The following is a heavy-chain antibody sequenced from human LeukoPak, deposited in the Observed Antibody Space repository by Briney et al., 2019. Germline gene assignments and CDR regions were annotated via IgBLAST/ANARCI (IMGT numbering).Heavy chain of an antibody. CDR3: AKAPCYKWNCYYFDY. V-gene: IGHV3-9*01. CDR1: GFTFDDYA. J-gene: IGHJ4*02. D-gene: IGHD1-7*01. Sequence: GGSLRLSCAAFGFTFDDYAMHWVRQAPGKGLEWVSGISWNSGSIGYADSVKGRFTISRDNAKNSLYLQMNSLRAEDTALYYCAKAPCYKWNCYYFDYWGQGTLVTVSS. CDR2: ISWNSGSI.